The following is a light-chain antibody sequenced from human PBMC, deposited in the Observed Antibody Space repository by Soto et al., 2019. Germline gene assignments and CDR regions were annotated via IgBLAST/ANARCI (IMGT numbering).Light chain of an antibody. CDR3: QSYDGSLSAHYV. Sequence: QCVLTQPPSVSGAPGQMVTISCTGSSSNIGSGYDVQWYQQLPGTAPKLLIYGNSNRPSGVPDRFSGSKSGTSASLAITGLQADDEADYYCQSYDGSLSAHYVFGTGTKVTVL. CDR1: SSNIGSGYD. V-gene: IGLV1-40*01. J-gene: IGLJ1*01. CDR2: GNS.